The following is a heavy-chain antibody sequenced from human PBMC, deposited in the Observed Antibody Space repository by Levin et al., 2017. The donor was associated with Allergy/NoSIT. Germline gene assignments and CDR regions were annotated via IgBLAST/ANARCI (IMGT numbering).Heavy chain of an antibody. CDR2: TYYRSKWYN. V-gene: IGHV6-1*01. Sequence: SQTLSLTCAISGDSVSSNSAGWNWIRQSPSRGLEWLGRTYYRSKWYNDYAVSVRGRITINPDTSKNQFSLQLNSVTPEDTAVYYCARLKVAFDYWGQGTLVTVSS. CDR3: ARLKVAFDY. CDR1: GDSVSSNSAG. J-gene: IGHJ4*02.